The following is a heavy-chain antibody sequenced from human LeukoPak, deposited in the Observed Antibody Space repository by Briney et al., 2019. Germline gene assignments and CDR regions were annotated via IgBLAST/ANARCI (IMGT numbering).Heavy chain of an antibody. J-gene: IGHJ4*02. Sequence: GASVKVSCKVSGYTLTELSMHWVRQAPGKGLEWMGGFDPEDGETIYAQKLQGRVTMTEDTSTDTAYMELSSLRSEDTAVYYCATTISIYSRGDSWGQGTLATVSS. CDR1: GYTLTELS. CDR2: FDPEDGET. V-gene: IGHV1-24*01. D-gene: IGHD3-16*02. CDR3: ATTISIYSRGDS.